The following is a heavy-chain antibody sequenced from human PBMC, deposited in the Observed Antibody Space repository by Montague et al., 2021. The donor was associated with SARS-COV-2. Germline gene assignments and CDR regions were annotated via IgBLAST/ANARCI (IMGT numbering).Heavy chain of an antibody. CDR3: ARDGADYSFAYYHEMDV. CDR2: LYTSGST. J-gene: IGHJ6*02. CDR1: GASVRTYY. Sequence: SETLSLTRTVSGASVRTYYWSWIRQSAGKKLEWMGRLYTSGSTYXNPSFKSRVTMSLDTSKNLFSLNLSSMTAADTAVYYCARDGADYSFAYYHEMDVWGQGIAVTVSS. D-gene: IGHD5-12*01. V-gene: IGHV4-4*07.